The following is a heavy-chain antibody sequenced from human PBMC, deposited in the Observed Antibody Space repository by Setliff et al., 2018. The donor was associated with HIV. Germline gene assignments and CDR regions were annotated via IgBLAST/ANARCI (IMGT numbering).Heavy chain of an antibody. D-gene: IGHD6-19*01. V-gene: IGHV4-4*02. CDR3: ARASGDTSKFVNYYYYYMDV. J-gene: IGHJ6*03. Sequence: PSETLSLTCAVSGGSISSSNWWSWVRQPPGKGLEWIGEIYHSGSTNYNPSLKSRVTISVDMSKNQISLKLSSVTAADTAVYYCARASGDTSKFVNYYYYYMDVWGKGTTVTVSS. CDR1: GGSISSSNW. CDR2: IYHSGST.